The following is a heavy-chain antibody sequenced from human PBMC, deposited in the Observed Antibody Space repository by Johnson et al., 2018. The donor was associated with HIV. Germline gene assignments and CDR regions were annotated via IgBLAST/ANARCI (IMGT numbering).Heavy chain of an antibody. D-gene: IGHD3-22*01. CDR1: GFTFSSYA. Sequence: VHLVESGGGVVQPGRSLRLSCAASGFTFSSYAIHWVRQAPGTGLEWVGRIKSKTDGGTTDYAAPVTGRFSISRDDSKNTLYLQMNSLNTEDTAVYYCTTDRDSSGYLDAFDIWGQGTMVTVSS. V-gene: IGHV3-15*01. CDR2: IKSKTDGGTT. J-gene: IGHJ3*02. CDR3: TTDRDSSGYLDAFDI.